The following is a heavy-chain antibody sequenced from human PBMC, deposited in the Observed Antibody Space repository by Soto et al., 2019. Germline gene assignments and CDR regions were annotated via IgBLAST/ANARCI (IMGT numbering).Heavy chain of an antibody. D-gene: IGHD6-13*01. CDR1: GGSFSGDY. Sequence: PSETLSLTCAVYGGSFSGDYWSWIRQPPGKGLEWIGEINHSGSTNYNPSLKSRVTISVDTSKNQFSLKLSSVTAADTAVYYCARLTPYSSIYYGMDVWGQGTTVTVSS. J-gene: IGHJ6*02. CDR3: ARLTPYSSIYYGMDV. CDR2: INHSGST. V-gene: IGHV4-34*01.